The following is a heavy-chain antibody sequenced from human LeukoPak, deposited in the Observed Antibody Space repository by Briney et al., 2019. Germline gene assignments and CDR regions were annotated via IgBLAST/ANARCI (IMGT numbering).Heavy chain of an antibody. J-gene: IGHJ3*02. CDR2: ISSSGSIT. CDR3: ARPGITAFDI. Sequence: PGGSLRLSCVASGFTLSSHNINWVRQAPGKGLEWVSHISSSGSITYYGDSVKGRITISRDNAKNSVSLYMNSLRAEDSAVYYCARPGITAFDIWAKGQWSPSLQ. V-gene: IGHV3-48*01. CDR1: GFTLSSHN. D-gene: IGHD3-10*01.